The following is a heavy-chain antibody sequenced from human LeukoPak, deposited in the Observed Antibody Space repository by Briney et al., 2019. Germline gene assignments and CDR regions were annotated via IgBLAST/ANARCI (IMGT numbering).Heavy chain of an antibody. J-gene: IGHJ6*03. D-gene: IGHD4-11*01. V-gene: IGHV4-34*01. CDR1: GGSFSGYY. CDR2: IDHSGST. CDR3: ASGNDYPYYYYYMDV. Sequence: SETLSLTCAVYGGSFSGYYWSWIRQPPGKGLEWIGEIDHSGSTNYNPSLKSRVTISVDTSKNQFSLKLSSVTAADTAVYYCASGNDYPYYYYYMDVWGKGTTVTVSS.